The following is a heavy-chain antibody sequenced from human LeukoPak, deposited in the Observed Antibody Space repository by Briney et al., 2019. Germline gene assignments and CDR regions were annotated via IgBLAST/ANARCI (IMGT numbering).Heavy chain of an antibody. CDR1: GFTFSSYG. V-gene: IGHV3-30*18. CDR2: ISYDGSNK. J-gene: IGHJ6*02. CDR3: AKGHGRPVYYYYGMDV. D-gene: IGHD5-24*01. Sequence: GGSLRLSCAASGFTFSSYGMHWVRQAPGKGLEWVAVISYDGSNKYYADSVKGRFTISRDNSKNTLYPQMNSLRAEDTAVYYCAKGHGRPVYYYYGMDVWGQGTTVTVSS.